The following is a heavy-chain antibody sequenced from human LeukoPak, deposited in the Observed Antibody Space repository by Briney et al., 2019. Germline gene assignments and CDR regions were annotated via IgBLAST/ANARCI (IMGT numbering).Heavy chain of an antibody. CDR1: GFTFSSYW. Sequence: PGGSLRLSCAASGFTFSSYWMSWVRQAPGKGLEWVANIKQDGSEKYYVDSVKGRFTISRDNAKNSLYLQMNSLRAEDTAVYYCARMRGNDYYDSSGYLNYWGQGTLVTVSS. CDR3: ARMRGNDYYDSSGYLNY. CDR2: IKQDGSEK. J-gene: IGHJ4*02. D-gene: IGHD3-22*01. V-gene: IGHV3-7*01.